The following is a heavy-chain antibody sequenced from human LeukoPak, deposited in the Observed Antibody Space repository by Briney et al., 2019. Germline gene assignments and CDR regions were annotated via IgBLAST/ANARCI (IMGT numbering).Heavy chain of an antibody. V-gene: IGHV1-2*02. D-gene: IGHD6-19*01. J-gene: IGHJ3*02. CDR2: INPNSGGT. CDR1: GYTFTGYN. Sequence: ASVKVSCTASGYTFTGYNMHWVRQAPRQRLERIGWINPNSGGTNNVQMFQGRVSMTTYTSINTAYMELSRLRSDDTAVYYCARDLAVAGDGFDIWGQGTMVTVSS. CDR3: ARDLAVAGDGFDI.